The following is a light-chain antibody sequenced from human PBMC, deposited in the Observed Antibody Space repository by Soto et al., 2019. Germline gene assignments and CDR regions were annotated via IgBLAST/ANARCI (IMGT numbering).Light chain of an antibody. CDR3: QQYNNWPRT. CDR1: QRVGSN. V-gene: IGKV3-15*01. CDR2: GAT. J-gene: IGKJ1*01. Sequence: DMVLTQTPGTLSLSPGDRATVSCRASQRVGSNYLAWYQQKSGQPPRLLIHGATTRATGIPARFSGSGSGTEFTLTISSLQSEDFAVYYCQQYNNWPRTFGQGTKVDIK.